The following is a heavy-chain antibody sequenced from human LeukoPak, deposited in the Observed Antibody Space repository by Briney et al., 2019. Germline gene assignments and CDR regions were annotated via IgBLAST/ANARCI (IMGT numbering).Heavy chain of an antibody. J-gene: IGHJ3*02. CDR1: GFTFSGHN. V-gene: IGHV3-48*04. CDR3: ASQLTSGYFDAFDI. D-gene: IGHD3-22*01. CDR2: VSISSGTI. Sequence: GGSLRLSCAASGFTFSGHNMNWVRQAPGKGLEWISFVSISSGTIYYADSVNGRFRISRDNAKSSLDLEMNSLRAEDTAVYYCASQLTSGYFDAFDIWGQGTMVTVSS.